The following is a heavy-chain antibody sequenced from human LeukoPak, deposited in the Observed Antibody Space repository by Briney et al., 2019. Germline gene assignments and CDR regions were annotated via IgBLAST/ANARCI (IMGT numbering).Heavy chain of an antibody. V-gene: IGHV4-4*07. J-gene: IGHJ4*02. Sequence: SETLSLTCTVSGGSISSYFWSWIRQPAGKGLEWIGRTYTSGSTNYNPSLKSRVTMSVDTSKNQFSLKLSSVTAADTAVYYCARGSIAVAGRAYYFDYWGQGTLVTVPS. CDR1: GGSISSYF. CDR2: TYTSGST. CDR3: ARGSIAVAGRAYYFDY. D-gene: IGHD6-19*01.